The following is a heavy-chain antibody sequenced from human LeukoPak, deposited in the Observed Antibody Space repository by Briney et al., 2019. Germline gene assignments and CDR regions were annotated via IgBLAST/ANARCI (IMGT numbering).Heavy chain of an antibody. J-gene: IGHJ3*02. CDR3: ARVGSSSWFGPFDI. D-gene: IGHD6-13*01. CDR2: INHSGST. V-gene: IGHV4-34*01. Sequence: SETLSLTCAVYGGSFSGYYWSWIRQPPGKGLEWLGEINHSGSTNYNPSLKSRVTISVDTSKNQFSLKLSSVTAADTAVYYCARVGSSSWFGPFDIWGQGTMVTVSS. CDR1: GGSFSGYY.